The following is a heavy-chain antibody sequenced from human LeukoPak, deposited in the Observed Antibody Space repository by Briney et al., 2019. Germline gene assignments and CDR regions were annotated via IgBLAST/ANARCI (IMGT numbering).Heavy chain of an antibody. D-gene: IGHD6-13*01. Sequence: PSQTLSLTCTFSGGSISSGGYYWSWIRQPPGKGLEWIGYIYYSGSTYYNPSLKSRVTISVDTSKNQFSLKLSSVTAADTAVYYCARGFASSSSAYWGQGTLVTVSS. CDR2: IYYSGST. V-gene: IGHV4-31*03. CDR3: ARGFASSSSAY. J-gene: IGHJ4*02. CDR1: GGSISSGGYY.